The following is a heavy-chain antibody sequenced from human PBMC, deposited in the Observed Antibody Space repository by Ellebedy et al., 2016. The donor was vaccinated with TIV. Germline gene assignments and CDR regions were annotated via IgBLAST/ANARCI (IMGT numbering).Heavy chain of an antibody. D-gene: IGHD3-22*01. CDR1: GGSIFSYY. Sequence: SETLSLTCTVSGGSIFSYYWTWIRQPPGKGLEWIGYIYYSGSTNYNPSLKSRVTISVDTSKNQFSLKLSSVTAADTAVYYCAGCPKGYYYDSSGYYFTQWGQGTLVTVSS. CDR2: IYYSGST. CDR3: AGCPKGYYYDSSGYYFTQ. V-gene: IGHV4-59*01. J-gene: IGHJ4*02.